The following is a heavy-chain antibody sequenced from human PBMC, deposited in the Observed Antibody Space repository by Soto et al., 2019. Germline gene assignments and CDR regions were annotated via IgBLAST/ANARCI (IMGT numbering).Heavy chain of an antibody. Sequence: EVEVLVSGGGLVQPGGSLRLSCAAYGFTFSAYVMSWVRQAPGKGLEWVSSITSSGGGTYYADSVRGRFTVSRDNSKNTVYLQMNSLRDEDTAVYYCAKLTAAWGQGTLVTVSS. CDR2: ITSSGGGT. V-gene: IGHV3-23*01. D-gene: IGHD6-13*01. CDR3: AKLTAA. CDR1: GFTFSAYV. J-gene: IGHJ4*02.